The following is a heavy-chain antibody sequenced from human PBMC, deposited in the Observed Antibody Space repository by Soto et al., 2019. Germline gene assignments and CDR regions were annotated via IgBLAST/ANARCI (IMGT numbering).Heavy chain of an antibody. CDR1: GYSFTSYW. J-gene: IGHJ6*02. CDR2: IDPSDSYT. D-gene: IGHD5-18*01. V-gene: IGHV5-10-1*01. CDR3: ARLPAMVTYYYYGMDV. Sequence: GESLKISCKGSGYSFTSYWISWVRQMPGKGLEWMGRIDPSDSYTNYSPSFQGHVTISADKSISTAYLQWSSLKASDTAMYYCARLPAMVTYYYYGMDVWGQGTTGTVSS.